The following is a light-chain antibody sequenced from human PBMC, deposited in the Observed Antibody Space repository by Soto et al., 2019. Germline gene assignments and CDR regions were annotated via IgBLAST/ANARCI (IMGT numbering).Light chain of an antibody. CDR1: QGISSW. CDR3: QQYKTYPWT. CDR2: AAF. Sequence: DIQMTQSPSSVSASVGDRVSITCRASQGISSWLGWYQQKPGKAPKLLIYAAFSLESGVPSRFSGSGSGTDFTLTISSLQPEDFATYYCQQYKTYPWTFGQGTKVEI. J-gene: IGKJ1*01. V-gene: IGKV1D-16*01.